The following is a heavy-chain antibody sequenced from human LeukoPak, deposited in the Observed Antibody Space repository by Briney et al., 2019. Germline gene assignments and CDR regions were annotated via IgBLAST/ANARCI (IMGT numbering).Heavy chain of an antibody. CDR1: GGSFSGYY. Sequence: PETLSLTCAVYGGSFSGYYWSWIRQPPGKGLEWIGEINHSGSTNYNPSLKSRVTISVDTSKNRFSLKLSSVTAADTAVYYCARGPFRSSGWQFDYWGRGTLVTVSS. V-gene: IGHV4-34*01. CDR2: INHSGST. D-gene: IGHD6-19*01. J-gene: IGHJ4*02. CDR3: ARGPFRSSGWQFDY.